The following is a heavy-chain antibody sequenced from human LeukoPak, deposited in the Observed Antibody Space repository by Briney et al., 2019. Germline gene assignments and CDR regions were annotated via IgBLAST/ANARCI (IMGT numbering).Heavy chain of an antibody. D-gene: IGHD3-3*01. CDR1: GGSISSGDYY. J-gene: IGHJ3*02. CDR3: ARGESDYDFWSGYSHDAFDI. CDR2: IYYSGST. Sequence: PSETLSLACTVSGGSISSGDYYWSWIRQPPGKGLEWIGYIYYSGSTYYNPSLKSRVTISVDTPKNQFSLKLSSVTAADTAVYYCARGESDYDFWSGYSHDAFDIWGQGTMVTVSS. V-gene: IGHV4-30-4*08.